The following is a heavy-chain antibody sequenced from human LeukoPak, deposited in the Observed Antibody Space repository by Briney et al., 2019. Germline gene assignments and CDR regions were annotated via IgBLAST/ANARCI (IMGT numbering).Heavy chain of an antibody. CDR1: GFTFSSHA. V-gene: IGHV3-23*01. Sequence: GGSLRLSCAASGFTFSSHAMSWVRQAPGKGLEWVSAISGSGGSTYYADSVKGRFTISRDNSKNTLYLQMNSLRAEDTAVYYCAKGGLKGPTWYWGQGTLVTVSS. CDR3: AKGGLKGPTWY. CDR2: ISGSGGST. J-gene: IGHJ4*02. D-gene: IGHD3-16*01.